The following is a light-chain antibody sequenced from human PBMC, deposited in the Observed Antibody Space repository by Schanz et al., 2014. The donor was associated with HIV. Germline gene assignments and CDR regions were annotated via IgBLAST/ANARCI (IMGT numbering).Light chain of an antibody. J-gene: IGLJ3*02. Sequence: SALTQPASVSGSPGQSITISCTGTSSDVCEYNHVSWYQQHPGHAPKPMIYDVNRRPSGVSDRFSGSKPGNTASLTISWLQDDDEGDYYCSSYTTNRTVAFGGGTKLTVL. V-gene: IGLV2-14*03. CDR1: SSDVCEYNH. CDR3: SSYTTNRTVA. CDR2: DVN.